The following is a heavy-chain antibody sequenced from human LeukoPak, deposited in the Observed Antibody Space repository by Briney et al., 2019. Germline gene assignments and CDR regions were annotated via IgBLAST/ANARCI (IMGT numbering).Heavy chain of an antibody. J-gene: IGHJ4*02. CDR1: GFTFSNYW. D-gene: IGHD5-18*01. CDR2: ISSSSDTI. Sequence: GGSLRLSCAASGFTFSNYWMTWVRQAPGRGLDWISYISSSSDTIVYADSVKGRFTISRDNSKNTLYLQMNSLRAEDTAVYYCARDTVDTADYWGQGTLVTVSS. CDR3: ARDTVDTADY. V-gene: IGHV3-48*01.